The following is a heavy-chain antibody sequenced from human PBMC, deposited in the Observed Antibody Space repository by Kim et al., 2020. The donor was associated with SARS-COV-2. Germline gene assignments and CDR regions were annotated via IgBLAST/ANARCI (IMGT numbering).Heavy chain of an antibody. V-gene: IGHV3-23*01. Sequence: SADAVKGRFTISRDNSKNTLYLQMNTLRAEDTAVYYCAKGLYSSSWSFQHWGQGTLVTVSS. CDR3: AKGLYSSSWSFQH. J-gene: IGHJ1*01. D-gene: IGHD6-13*01.